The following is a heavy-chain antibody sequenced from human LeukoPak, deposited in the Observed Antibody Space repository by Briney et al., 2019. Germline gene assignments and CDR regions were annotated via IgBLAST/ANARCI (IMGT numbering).Heavy chain of an antibody. CDR3: ARALGITIFGVVIIGGPDY. Sequence: ASVKVSCKASGYTFTSYYTHWVRQAPGQGLEWMGIINPSGGSTSYAQKFQGRVTMTRDTSTSTVYMELSSLRSEDTAVYYCARALGITIFGVVIIGGPDYWGQGTLVTVSS. V-gene: IGHV1-46*01. CDR2: INPSGGST. J-gene: IGHJ4*02. D-gene: IGHD3-3*01. CDR1: GYTFTSYY.